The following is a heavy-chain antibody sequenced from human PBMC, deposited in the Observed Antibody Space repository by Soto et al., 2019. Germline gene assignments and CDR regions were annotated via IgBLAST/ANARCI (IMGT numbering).Heavy chain of an antibody. V-gene: IGHV4-31*03. D-gene: IGHD6-13*01. CDR2: IYYSGST. Sequence: SETLSLTCTVSGGSISSGGYYWSWIRQHPGKGLEWIGYIYYSGSTYYNPSLKSRVTISVDTSKNQFSLKLSSVTAADTAVYYCARDRYQRIAAAGTDGMDVWGQGNTVTVS. CDR3: ARDRYQRIAAAGTDGMDV. CDR1: GGSISSGGYY. J-gene: IGHJ6*02.